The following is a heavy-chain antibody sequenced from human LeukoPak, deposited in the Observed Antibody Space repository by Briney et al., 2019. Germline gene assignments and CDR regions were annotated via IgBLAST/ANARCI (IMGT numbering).Heavy chain of an antibody. J-gene: IGHJ6*03. Sequence: TRGSLRLSCAASGFTFSSYIMNWVRQAPGKGLEWVSSISRSSSYIYYADSVKGRFTISRDNAKNSLYLQMNSLRAEDTAVYYCARSSYYGSGSYYWGYYYYYYMDVWGKGTTVTVSS. V-gene: IGHV3-21*01. D-gene: IGHD3-10*01. CDR3: ARSSYYGSGSYYWGYYYYYYMDV. CDR1: GFTFSSYI. CDR2: ISRSSSYI.